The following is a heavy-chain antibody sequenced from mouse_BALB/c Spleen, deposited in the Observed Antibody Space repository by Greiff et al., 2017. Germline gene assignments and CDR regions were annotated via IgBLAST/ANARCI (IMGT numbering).Heavy chain of an antibody. D-gene: IGHD2-2*01. CDR1: GYAFTSYN. CDR2: IDPYNGGT. Sequence: EVQLQQSGPELVKPGASVKVSCKASGYAFTSYNMYWVKQSHGKSLEWIGYIDPYNGGTSYQKFKGKATLTVDKSSSTAYMHLNSLTSEDSAVYYCARRGNYGYGYFDYWGQGTTLTVSS. J-gene: IGHJ2*01. CDR3: ARRGNYGYGYFDY. V-gene: IGHV1S135*01.